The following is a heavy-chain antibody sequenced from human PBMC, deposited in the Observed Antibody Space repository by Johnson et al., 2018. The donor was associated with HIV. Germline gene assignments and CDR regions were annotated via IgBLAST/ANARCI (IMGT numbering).Heavy chain of an antibody. CDR1: GFSFSSYG. V-gene: IGHV3-33*08. D-gene: IGHD1-1*01. CDR2: ISFAGGEK. CDR3: ARVEYWNRDSDAFDI. Sequence: QVQLVESGGGVVQPGRSLRLSCAASGFSFSSYGMAWVRQAPGKGLEWVTVISFAGGEKYYVDSVKGRFTISRDNANNSLYLQMKSLRAEDTALYFCARVEYWNRDSDAFDIWGQGTMVSVFS. J-gene: IGHJ3*02.